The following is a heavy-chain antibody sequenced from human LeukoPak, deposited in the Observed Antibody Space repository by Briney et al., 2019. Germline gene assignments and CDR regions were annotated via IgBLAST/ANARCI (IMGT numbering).Heavy chain of an antibody. CDR3: ARGSGFETGDY. CDR2: IYGGSNT. V-gene: IGHV3-53*01. CDR1: GFTLSSIY. J-gene: IGHJ4*02. D-gene: IGHD5-12*01. Sequence: GGSLRLSCAASGFTLSSIYMSWVRQAPGKGLEWISVIYGGSNTYYYADSAKGRFTISRDNSKNTVYLQMNSLRVEDTAIYYCARGSGFETGDYWGQGTLVTVSS.